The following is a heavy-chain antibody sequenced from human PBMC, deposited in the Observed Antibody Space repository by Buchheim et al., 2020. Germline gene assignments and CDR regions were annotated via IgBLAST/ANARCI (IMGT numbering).Heavy chain of an antibody. D-gene: IGHD6-13*01. Sequence: QVQLVQSGAEVKKSGSSVKVSCKASGGTFSSYAISWVRQAPGQGLEWMGGIIPIFGTANYAQKFQGRVTITADKSTSTAYMELSSLRSEDTAVYYCARGSDIAAAGPEPPEDNWFDPWGQGTL. J-gene: IGHJ5*02. CDR2: IIPIFGTA. CDR3: ARGSDIAAAGPEPPEDNWFDP. V-gene: IGHV1-69*06. CDR1: GGTFSSYA.